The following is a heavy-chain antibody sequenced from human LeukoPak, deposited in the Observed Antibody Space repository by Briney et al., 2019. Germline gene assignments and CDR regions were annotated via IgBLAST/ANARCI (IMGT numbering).Heavy chain of an antibody. CDR2: ISYDGSNK. Sequence: GGSLRLSCAASGFTFDDYAMHWVRQSPGKGLEWVAVISYDGSNKYYAGSVKGRFTISRDNSKNTLYLQMNSLRAEDTAVYYCARDWAGTSDYWGQGTLVTVSS. J-gene: IGHJ4*02. V-gene: IGHV3-30-3*01. CDR3: ARDWAGTSDY. CDR1: GFTFDDYA. D-gene: IGHD6-19*01.